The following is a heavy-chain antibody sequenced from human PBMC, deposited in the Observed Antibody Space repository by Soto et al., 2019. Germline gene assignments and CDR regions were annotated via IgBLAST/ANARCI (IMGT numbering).Heavy chain of an antibody. V-gene: IGHV1-69*13. J-gene: IGHJ4*02. Sequence: ASVKVSCKASGGTFSSYAISWVRQAPGQGLEWMGGIIPIFGTANYAQKFQGRVTITADESTSTAYMELSSLRSEDTAVYYCARDTSGYYYFDYWRQGTLVTVSS. CDR2: IIPIFGTA. CDR3: ARDTSGYYYFDY. CDR1: GGTFSSYA. D-gene: IGHD3-22*01.